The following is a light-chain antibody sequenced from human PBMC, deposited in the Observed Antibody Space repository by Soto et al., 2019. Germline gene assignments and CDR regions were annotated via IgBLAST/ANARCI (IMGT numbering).Light chain of an antibody. CDR1: QSISRY. CDR2: AAS. V-gene: IGKV1-39*01. Sequence: DIQMTQSPSSLSASVGERVTITCRASQSISRYLNWYQQKPGKAPKLLIYAASSLQSGVPSRFSGSGSGTDFTLTISSLQPEDFATYYCEQSYSTPPITFGQGTRLEIK. J-gene: IGKJ5*01. CDR3: EQSYSTPPIT.